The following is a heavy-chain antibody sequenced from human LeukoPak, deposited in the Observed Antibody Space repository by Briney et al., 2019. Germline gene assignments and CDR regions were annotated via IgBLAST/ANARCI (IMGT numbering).Heavy chain of an antibody. V-gene: IGHV4-61*02. J-gene: IGHJ6*03. CDR1: GGSISSGSYY. D-gene: IGHD2-2*01. CDR2: IYSSGST. CDR3: ARSLLIPAAYYYYYYMDV. Sequence: PSGTLSITCTVSGGSISSGSYYWSWIRQPAGKGLEWIGRIYSSGSTNYNPSLKSRVTISVDTSKNQFSLKLTSVTAADTAVYYCARSLLIPAAYYYYYYMDVWGKGTTVTVSS.